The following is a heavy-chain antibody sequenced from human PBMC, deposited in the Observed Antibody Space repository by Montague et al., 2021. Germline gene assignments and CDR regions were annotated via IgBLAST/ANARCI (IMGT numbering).Heavy chain of an antibody. J-gene: IGHJ4*02. CDR3: VAIKWERQTRNYFEQ. CDR2: TNHRGTT. V-gene: IGHV4-34*07. CDR1: VDSFTDYY. D-gene: IGHD1-26*01. Sequence: SETLSLTCDIYVDSFTDYYWGWIRRTPGKGLEWIGETNHRGTTKSNPSLTTRVSLSLDTSKSQLSLTLQSVTAADTAVYYCVAIKWERQTRNYFEQWGPGILVSVSS.